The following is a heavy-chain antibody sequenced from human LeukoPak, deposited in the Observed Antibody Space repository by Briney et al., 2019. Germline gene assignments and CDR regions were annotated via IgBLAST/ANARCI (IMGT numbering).Heavy chain of an antibody. CDR3: ARVEQYYYDSSGYQGSYYYYYYYMDV. CDR1: GYTFTSYG. D-gene: IGHD3-22*01. J-gene: IGHJ6*03. Sequence: ASVKVSCKASGYTFTSYGISWVRQAPGQGREWMEWISAYNGNTNYAQKLQGRVTMTTDTSTRTAYMELRSLRSDDTAVYYCARVEQYYYDSSGYQGSYYYYYYYMDVWGKGTTVTVSS. V-gene: IGHV1-18*01. CDR2: ISAYNGNT.